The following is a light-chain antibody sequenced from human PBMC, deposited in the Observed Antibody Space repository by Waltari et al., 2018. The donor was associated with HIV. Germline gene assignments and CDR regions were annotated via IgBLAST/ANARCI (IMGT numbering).Light chain of an antibody. Sequence: QSVLTPPPSASGTPVQRVTISCSGSSSNTGSNYVYWYQQLPGTAPKLLIYRNNQRPSGVPDRFSGSKSGTSASLAISGLRSEDEADYYCAAWDDSLSGLVFGGGTKLTVL. CDR1: SSNTGSNY. V-gene: IGLV1-47*01. J-gene: IGLJ3*02. CDR3: AAWDDSLSGLV. CDR2: RNN.